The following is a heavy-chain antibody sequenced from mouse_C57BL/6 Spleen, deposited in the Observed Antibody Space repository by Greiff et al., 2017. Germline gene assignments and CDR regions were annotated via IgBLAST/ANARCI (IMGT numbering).Heavy chain of an antibody. D-gene: IGHD1-1*01. CDR2: IYPGSGST. CDR1: GYTFNSYW. V-gene: IGHV1-55*01. J-gene: IGHJ4*01. CDR3: ARSNYGSSSYAMDY. Sequence: QVQLQQPGAELVKPGASVKMSCKASGYTFNSYWITWVKQRPGQGLEWIGDIYPGSGSTNYNEKVKSKATLTVDTFSSTAHMQLRSLTSEDSAVYYCARSNYGSSSYAMDYWGQGTSVTVSS.